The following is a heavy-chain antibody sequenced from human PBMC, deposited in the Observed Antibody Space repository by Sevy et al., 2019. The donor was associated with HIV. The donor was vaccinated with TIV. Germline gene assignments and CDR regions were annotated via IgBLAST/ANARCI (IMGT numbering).Heavy chain of an antibody. Sequence: GESLKISCKGSGYSFTSYWIGWVRQMPGKGLEWMGIIYPGDSDTRYSPSFQGQVTISADKSISTAYLQWSSLKASDTAMYYCASTYYDFWSGAAPYYYGMDVWAKGPRSPSP. V-gene: IGHV5-51*01. J-gene: IGHJ6*02. CDR1: GYSFTSYW. CDR2: IYPGDSDT. CDR3: ASTYYDFWSGAAPYYYGMDV. D-gene: IGHD3-3*01.